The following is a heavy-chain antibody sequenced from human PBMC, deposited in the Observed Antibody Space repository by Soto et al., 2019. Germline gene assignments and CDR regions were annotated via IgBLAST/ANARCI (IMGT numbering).Heavy chain of an antibody. V-gene: IGHV4-30-4*01. CDR2: IYYSGST. CDR1: GGAIISGDYY. J-gene: IGHJ5*02. Sequence: SETLSLTCTVSGGAIISGDYYFICIRQPPGKGLEWIGYIYYSGSTYYNPSLKSRVTISVDTSKNQFSLKLSSVTAADTAVYYRARDHGVSRHWFDPWGQGTLVTVSS. D-gene: IGHD3-10*01. CDR3: ARDHGVSRHWFDP.